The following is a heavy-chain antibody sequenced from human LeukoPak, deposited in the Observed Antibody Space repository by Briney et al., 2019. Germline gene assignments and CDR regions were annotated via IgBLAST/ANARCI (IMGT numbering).Heavy chain of an antibody. CDR3: ATRNAMDYDFWSGPTDY. CDR2: INPSGAST. D-gene: IGHD3-3*01. CDR1: EYTFTSYY. V-gene: IGHV1-46*01. Sequence: ASVKVSCKASEYTFTSYYMHWVRQAPGQGLEWMGIINPSGASTNYAQKFQGRVTMTRDTSTRTVYMELSSLRSEDTAVYYCATRNAMDYDFWSGPTDYWGQGTLVTVSS. J-gene: IGHJ4*02.